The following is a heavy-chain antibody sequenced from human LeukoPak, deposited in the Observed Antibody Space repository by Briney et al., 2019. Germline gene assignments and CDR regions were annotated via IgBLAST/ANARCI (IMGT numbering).Heavy chain of an antibody. V-gene: IGHV3-9*03. CDR3: AKEGATVGDAFDI. J-gene: IGHJ3*02. Sequence: GGSLRLSCAASGFTFNDYAMHWVRQAPGKSLEWVSGISWNSGSIGYADSVKGRFTISRDNAKNSLYLQMNSLRAEDMALYYCAKEGATVGDAFDIWGQGTMVTVPS. CDR1: GFTFNDYA. CDR2: ISWNSGSI. D-gene: IGHD1-26*01.